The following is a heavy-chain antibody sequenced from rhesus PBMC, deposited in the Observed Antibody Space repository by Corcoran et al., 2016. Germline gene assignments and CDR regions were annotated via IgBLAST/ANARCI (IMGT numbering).Heavy chain of an antibody. D-gene: IGHD3-28*01. V-gene: IGHV4-65*02. J-gene: IGHJ4*01. CDR3: ASSLYYSGFLFFDF. CDR1: GGSISSGSW. CDR2: FGDTRTT. Sequence: QVQLQESGPGLVKPSETLSLTCAVSGGSISSGSWWNWIRQPPGNGREWIGIFGDTRTTYYNPSLRSRVTSSIDTSRSQCSLKVSSVTAADTAVYYCASSLYYSGFLFFDFWGQGVLVTISS.